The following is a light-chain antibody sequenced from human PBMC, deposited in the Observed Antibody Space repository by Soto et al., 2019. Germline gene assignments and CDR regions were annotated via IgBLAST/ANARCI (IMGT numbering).Light chain of an antibody. CDR2: DAS. J-gene: IGKJ1*01. CDR1: QSVSSY. Sequence: ELVLTQSPATLSLSRGERTTLSCTASQSVSSYLDWYQQKPGQAPRLLIYDASTRATGIPDRFSGSGSGTDFTLTISRLEPEDFAVYYCQKRSNWPRTCGQGTKVDIK. CDR3: QKRSNWPRT. V-gene: IGKV3-11*01.